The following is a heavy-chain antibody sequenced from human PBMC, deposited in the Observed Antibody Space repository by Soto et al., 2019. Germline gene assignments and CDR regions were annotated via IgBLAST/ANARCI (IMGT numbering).Heavy chain of an antibody. V-gene: IGHV3-48*02. CDR1: GFTFSSYS. Sequence: GGSLRLSCAASGFTFSSYSMNWVRQAPGKGLEWVSYISSSSTIYYADSVKGRFTISRDNAKNSLYLQMNSLRDEDTAVYYCARGRSTMVRGVITFTYGMDVWGQGTTVTVSS. CDR3: ARGRSTMVRGVITFTYGMDV. D-gene: IGHD3-10*01. CDR2: ISSSSTI. J-gene: IGHJ6*02.